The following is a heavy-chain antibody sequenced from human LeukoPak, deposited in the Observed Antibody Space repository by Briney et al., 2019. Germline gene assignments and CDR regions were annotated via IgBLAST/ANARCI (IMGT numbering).Heavy chain of an antibody. CDR3: ARDRGDYVWGSYRSNANFDY. D-gene: IGHD3-16*02. J-gene: IGHJ4*02. CDR1: GGSISSYY. Sequence: TSETLSLTCTVSGGSISSYYWSWIRQPPGKGLEWIGYIYYSGSTNYNPSLKSRVTISVDTSKNQFSLKLSSVTAADTAVYYCARDRGDYVWGSYRSNANFDYWGQGTLVTVSS. V-gene: IGHV4-59*01. CDR2: IYYSGST.